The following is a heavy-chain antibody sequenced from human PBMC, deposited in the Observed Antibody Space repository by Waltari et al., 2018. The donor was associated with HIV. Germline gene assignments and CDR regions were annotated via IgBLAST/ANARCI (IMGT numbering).Heavy chain of an antibody. CDR1: GFTFGSYW. Sequence: VHLVESGGGLVKRGGCLRLSCATSGFTFGSYWMHWVRQSPGKGLVWVSRINIDGDTIAYADSVKGRFTISRENAKNSLYLQMNSLRAEDTAVYYCARGSGSYYRWWFDPWGQGTLVTVSS. V-gene: IGHV3-74*01. CDR3: ARGSGSYYRWWFDP. CDR2: INIDGDTI. D-gene: IGHD1-26*01. J-gene: IGHJ5*02.